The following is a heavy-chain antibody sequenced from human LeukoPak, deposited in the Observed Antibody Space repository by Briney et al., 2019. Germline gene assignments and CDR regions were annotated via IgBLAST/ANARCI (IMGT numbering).Heavy chain of an antibody. Sequence: PGGSLRLSCAASGFTVSSNYMSWVRQAPGKGLEWVSVIYSGGTTYYADSVKGRFTISRDGSKNTLYFQMNSLRVEDTAVYYCARDRRGAVGGSYFYYMDVWGKGTTVTVSS. CDR2: IYSGGTT. D-gene: IGHD3-10*01. CDR1: GFTVSSNY. V-gene: IGHV3-53*01. CDR3: ARDRRGAVGGSYFYYMDV. J-gene: IGHJ6*03.